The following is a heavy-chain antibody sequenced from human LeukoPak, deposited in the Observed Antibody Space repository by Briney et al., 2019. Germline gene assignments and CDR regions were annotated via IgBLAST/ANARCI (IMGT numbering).Heavy chain of an antibody. J-gene: IGHJ4*02. Sequence: ASVKVSCKASGYTFTSYGISWVRQAPGQGLEWMGWISAYNGNTNYAQKLQGRVTMTTDTSTSTAYMELRSLRSDDTAVYYCARVGTTLSFGFVGYWGQGTLVTVSS. D-gene: IGHD4-17*01. CDR1: GYTFTSYG. V-gene: IGHV1-18*01. CDR2: ISAYNGNT. CDR3: ARVGTTLSFGFVGY.